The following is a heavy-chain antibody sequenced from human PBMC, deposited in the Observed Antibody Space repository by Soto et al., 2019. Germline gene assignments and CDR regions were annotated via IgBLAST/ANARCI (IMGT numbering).Heavy chain of an antibody. CDR2: IYYSGST. V-gene: IGHV4-39*01. CDR3: AHGAVGGYGY. J-gene: IGHJ4*02. D-gene: IGHD5-12*01. CDR1: GGSISNIDYY. Sequence: SETLSLTCSVSGGSISNIDYYWGWVRQPPGKGLEWIGSIYYSGSTYYNPSLKSRVTISVDTSKNQFSLKLSSVTAADTAVYYCAHGAVGGYGYWGQGTLVTVSS.